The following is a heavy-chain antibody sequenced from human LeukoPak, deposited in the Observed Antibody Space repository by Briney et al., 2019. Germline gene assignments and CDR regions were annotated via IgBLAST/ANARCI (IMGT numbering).Heavy chain of an antibody. J-gene: IGHJ4*02. CDR1: GFTFSSYG. CDR2: IRYDGSNK. D-gene: IGHD5-18*01. Sequence: GGSLRLSCAASGFTFSSYGMHWVRQAPGKGLEWVAFIRYDGSNKYYADSVKGRFTISRDNSKNTLYLQMNSLRAEDTAVYYCAKGRMEQYSYVSDYWGQGTLVTVSS. CDR3: AKGRMEQYSYVSDY. V-gene: IGHV3-30*02.